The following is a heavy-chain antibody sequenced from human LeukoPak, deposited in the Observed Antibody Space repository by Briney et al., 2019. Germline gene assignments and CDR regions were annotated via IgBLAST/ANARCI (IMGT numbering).Heavy chain of an antibody. CDR2: IYHSGST. CDR1: GYSISSGYY. J-gene: IGHJ4*02. Sequence: SETLSLTCAVSGYSISSGYYWGWIRQPPGKGLEWIGSIYHSGSTYYNPSLKSRVTISVDTSKNQSSLKLSSVTAADTAVYYCARMVYAMNFIDYWGQGTLVTVSS. CDR3: ARMVYAMNFIDY. V-gene: IGHV4-38-2*01. D-gene: IGHD2-8*01.